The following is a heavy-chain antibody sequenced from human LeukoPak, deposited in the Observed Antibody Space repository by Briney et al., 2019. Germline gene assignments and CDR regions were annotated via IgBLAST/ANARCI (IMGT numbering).Heavy chain of an antibody. V-gene: IGHV4-34*01. CDR1: GGSFSGYY. D-gene: IGHD3-10*01. CDR2: INHSGST. CDR3: ARDLVHYGSGGLDY. J-gene: IGHJ4*02. Sequence: SETLSLTCAVYGGSFSGYYWSWIRQPPGKGLEWIGEINHSGSTNYNPPLKSRVTISVDTSKSQCSLKLSSVTAADTAVYYCARDLVHYGSGGLDYWGQGTLVTVSS.